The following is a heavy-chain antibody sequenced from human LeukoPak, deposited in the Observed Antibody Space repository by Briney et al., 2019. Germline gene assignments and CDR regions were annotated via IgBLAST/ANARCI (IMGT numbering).Heavy chain of an antibody. CDR1: RFTFSDYY. CDR2: ISSSGSTI. CDR3: AGYCTNGVCYMRPDY. V-gene: IGHV3-11*01. Sequence: GGSLRLSCAASRFTFSDYYMSWIRQAPGKGLEWVSYISSSGSTIYYADSVKGRFTISRDNAKNSVYLQMNSLRAEDTAVYYCAGYCTNGVCYMRPDYWGQGTLVTVSS. D-gene: IGHD2-8*01. J-gene: IGHJ4*02.